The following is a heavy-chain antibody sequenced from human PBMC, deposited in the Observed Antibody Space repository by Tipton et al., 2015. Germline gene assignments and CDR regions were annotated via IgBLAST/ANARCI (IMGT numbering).Heavy chain of an antibody. CDR3: ARASIIQGYYHDSSRYYLFNS. J-gene: IGHJ1*01. V-gene: IGHV4-4*02. Sequence: TLSLTCSVSGVSMTTDNWWTWVRQPPGRGLEWIGEAYHDGRANFRSSLKSRVTISLDKSQNQFSLHLTSVTAADTAVYYCARASIIQGYYHDSSRYYLFNSWGQGTLVTVSS. D-gene: IGHD3-22*01. CDR2: AYHDGRA. CDR1: GVSMTTDNW.